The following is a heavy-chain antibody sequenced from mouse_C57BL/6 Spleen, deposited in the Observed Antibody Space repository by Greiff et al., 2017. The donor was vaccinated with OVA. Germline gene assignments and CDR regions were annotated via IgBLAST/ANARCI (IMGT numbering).Heavy chain of an antibody. D-gene: IGHD1-1*01. CDR3: ARTDYYGSNQYYFDY. CDR2: IYPRSGNT. CDR1: GYTFTSYG. V-gene: IGHV1-81*01. Sequence: VQLVESGAELARPGASVKLSCKASGYTFTSYGISWVKQRTGQGLEWIGEIYPRSGNTYYNEKFKGKATLTADKSSSTAYMELRSLTSEDSAVYFCARTDYYGSNQYYFDYWGQGTTLTVSS. J-gene: IGHJ2*01.